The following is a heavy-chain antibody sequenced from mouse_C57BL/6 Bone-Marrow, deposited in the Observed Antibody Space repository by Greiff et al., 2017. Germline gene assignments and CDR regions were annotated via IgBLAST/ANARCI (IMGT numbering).Heavy chain of an antibody. Sequence: EVQLVESGAELVRPGASVKLSCTASGFNIKDDYMHWVKQRPEQGLEWIGWIDPENGDTEYASKFQGKATITADTSSNTAYLQLSSLTSEDTAVYYCTPDGTDAMDYWGQGTSVTVSS. J-gene: IGHJ4*01. CDR2: IDPENGDT. CDR3: TPDGTDAMDY. V-gene: IGHV14-4*01. D-gene: IGHD2-1*01. CDR1: GFNIKDDY.